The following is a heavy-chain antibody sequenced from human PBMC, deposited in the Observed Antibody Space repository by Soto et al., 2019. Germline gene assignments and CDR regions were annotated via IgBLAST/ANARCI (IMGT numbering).Heavy chain of an antibody. CDR3: ARQRGYYDSSGLEY. Sequence: VGSLRLSCAASGFTFSDYYMTWIRQAPGKGLEWISYISGGGGSTIYYAASVKGRFTISRDNARNSLYLQMNSLRVEDTAVYYCARQRGYYDSSGLEYLGQGALVAVSS. CDR1: GFTFSDYY. D-gene: IGHD3-22*01. CDR2: ISGGGGSTI. V-gene: IGHV3-11*01. J-gene: IGHJ4*02.